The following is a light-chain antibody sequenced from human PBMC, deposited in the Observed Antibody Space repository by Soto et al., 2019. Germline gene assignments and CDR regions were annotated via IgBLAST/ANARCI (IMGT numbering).Light chain of an antibody. CDR3: QQYDNLPWT. Sequence: VQMTQSPSSLSASLGYRFTITFRASQSISSYLNWYQQKPGKAPKLLIYDASNLETGVPSRFSGSGSGTDFTFTISSLQPEDIATYYCQQYDNLPWTFGQGTKVDIK. J-gene: IGKJ1*01. V-gene: IGKV1-33*01. CDR1: QSISSY. CDR2: DAS.